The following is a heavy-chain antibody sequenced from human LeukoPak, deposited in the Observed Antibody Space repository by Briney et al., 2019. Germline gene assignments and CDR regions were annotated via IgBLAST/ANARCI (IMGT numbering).Heavy chain of an antibody. CDR2: IGANSAI. D-gene: IGHD3-10*01. J-gene: IGHJ3*02. V-gene: IGHV3-48*02. CDR3: AREGYYGAFDI. CDR1: GFTFSDYS. Sequence: GGSLRLSCAASGFTFSDYSMNWVRQAPGKGLEWVSYIGANSAIYYADSVKGRFTISRDNAKDSLSLQMNSLRDDDTAVYYCAREGYYGAFDIWGQGTMVTVSS.